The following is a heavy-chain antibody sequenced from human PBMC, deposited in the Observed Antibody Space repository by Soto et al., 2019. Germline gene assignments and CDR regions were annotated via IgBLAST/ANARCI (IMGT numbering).Heavy chain of an antibody. CDR3: AKDLQRVGIDYGDYAIGD. CDR2: INGGGDTA. CDR1: GFTFSSYA. Sequence: EVQVMESGGGLVQPGGYLRLSCVGSGFTFSSYAMRWVRQAPGKGLEWVSNINGGGDTAYYADSVKGRFTISRDNSNHTLYLQMKSRRVEDTAIYYCAKDLQRVGIDYGDYAIGDWGQGPLVTVA. J-gene: IGHJ4*02. V-gene: IGHV3-23*01. D-gene: IGHD4-17*01.